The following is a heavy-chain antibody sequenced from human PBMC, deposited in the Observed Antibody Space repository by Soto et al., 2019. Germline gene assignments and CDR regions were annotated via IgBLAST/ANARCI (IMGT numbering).Heavy chain of an antibody. J-gene: IGHJ5*02. Sequence: GASVKVSCKVSGYTLTELSMHWVRQAPGKGLEWMGGFDPEDGETIYAQKFQGRVTMTEDTSTDTAYMELSSLRSEDTAVYYCATRNTYSDFWTRSIGSRGLDPWGQGTLVTVSS. CDR1: GYTLTELS. D-gene: IGHD3-3*01. CDR3: ATRNTYSDFWTRSIGSRGLDP. V-gene: IGHV1-24*01. CDR2: FDPEDGET.